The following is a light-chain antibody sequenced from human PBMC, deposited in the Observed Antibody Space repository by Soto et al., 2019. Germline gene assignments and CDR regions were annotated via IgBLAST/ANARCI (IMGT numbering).Light chain of an antibody. V-gene: IGLV2-8*01. CDR1: SSDVGGYNY. CDR2: EVS. Sequence: QSALTQPPSASGSPGQSVTISCTGTSSDVGGYNYVSWYQQHPGKAPKLMIYEVSKRPSGVPDRNSGSKSGNTASLTVSGLQSEDESDYYCSSYSGSNNLVFGGGTKLTVL. J-gene: IGLJ2*01. CDR3: SSYSGSNNLV.